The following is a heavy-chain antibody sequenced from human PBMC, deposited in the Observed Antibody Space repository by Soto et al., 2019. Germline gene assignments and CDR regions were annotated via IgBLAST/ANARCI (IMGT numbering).Heavy chain of an antibody. V-gene: IGHV3-11*01. D-gene: IGHD6-6*01. J-gene: IGHJ4*02. CDR2: IDSRGRTL. Sequence: GGSLRLSCAASGFTFTDDSMSWIRQAPGKGLEWLAFIDSRGRTLSYADSVKGRFTISRDNAKNSLYLQMHSLRADDTAVYYCARQAARNYIDSWGQGDVVTVSS. CDR3: ARQAARNYIDS. CDR1: GFTFTDDS.